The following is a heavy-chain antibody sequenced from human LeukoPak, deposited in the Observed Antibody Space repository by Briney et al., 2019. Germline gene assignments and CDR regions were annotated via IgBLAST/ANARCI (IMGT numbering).Heavy chain of an antibody. CDR1: GFTLSNAW. V-gene: IGHV3-15*01. Sequence: GGSLRLSCAASGFTLSNAWMSWVRQAPGKGLEWVGRIKSKTDGGTTDYAAPVKGRFTISRDDSKNTLYLQMNSLKTEDTAVYYCTTKHPLLNLSRDYWGQGTLVTVSS. CDR2: IKSKTDGGTT. CDR3: TTKHPLLNLSRDY. J-gene: IGHJ4*02.